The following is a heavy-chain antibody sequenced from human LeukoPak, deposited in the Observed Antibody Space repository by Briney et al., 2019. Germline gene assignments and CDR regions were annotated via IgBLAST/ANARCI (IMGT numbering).Heavy chain of an antibody. Sequence: ASVKVSCKTSGYTFTNYAINWVRQAPGQGLEWMGWINTNTGNPTYAQGFTGRFVFSLDTSVSTAYLQISSLKAEDTAVYYCARGTAEPDYWGQGTLVTVSS. CDR1: GYTFTNYA. CDR3: ARGTAEPDY. CDR2: INTNTGNP. V-gene: IGHV7-4-1*02. D-gene: IGHD5-18*01. J-gene: IGHJ4*02.